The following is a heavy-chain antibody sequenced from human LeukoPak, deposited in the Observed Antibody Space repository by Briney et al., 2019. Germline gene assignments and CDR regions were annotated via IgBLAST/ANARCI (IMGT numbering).Heavy chain of an antibody. D-gene: IGHD6-13*01. Sequence: SETLSLTCTVSGGSISSYYWSWIRQPPGKGLEWIGYIYYSGSTNYNPSLKSRVTISVDTSKNQFSLKLSSVTAADTAVYYCARDLGVAAATDNWYFDLWGRDTLVTVSS. J-gene: IGHJ2*01. CDR2: IYYSGST. CDR3: ARDLGVAAATDNWYFDL. CDR1: GGSISSYY. V-gene: IGHV4-59*01.